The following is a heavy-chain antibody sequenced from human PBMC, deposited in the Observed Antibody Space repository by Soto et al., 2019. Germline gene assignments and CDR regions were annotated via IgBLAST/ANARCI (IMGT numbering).Heavy chain of an antibody. J-gene: IGHJ3*02. CDR2: ISGSGGST. V-gene: IGHV3-23*01. D-gene: IGHD5-18*01. CDR3: ARGGYSYGTPDAFDI. CDR1: GFTFSSYA. Sequence: GGSLRLSCAASGFTFSSYAMSWVRQAPGKGLEWVSAISGSGGSTYYADSVKGRFTISRDDSKNTLYLQMNSLRAEDTAVYYCARGGYSYGTPDAFDIWGQGTMVTVSS.